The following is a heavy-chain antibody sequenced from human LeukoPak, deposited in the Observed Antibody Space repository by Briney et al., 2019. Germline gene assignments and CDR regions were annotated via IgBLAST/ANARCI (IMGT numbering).Heavy chain of an antibody. Sequence: SETPSLTCTVSGGSISSSSYYWGWIRQPPGKGLEWIGSIYYSGSTYYNPSLKSRVTISVDTSKNQFTLKLSSVTAADTAVYYCARANKYYDILTGYYMWAFDYWGQGTLVTVSS. CDR2: IYYSGST. V-gene: IGHV4-39*06. CDR1: GGSISSSSYY. J-gene: IGHJ4*02. CDR3: ARANKYYDILTGYYMWAFDY. D-gene: IGHD3-9*01.